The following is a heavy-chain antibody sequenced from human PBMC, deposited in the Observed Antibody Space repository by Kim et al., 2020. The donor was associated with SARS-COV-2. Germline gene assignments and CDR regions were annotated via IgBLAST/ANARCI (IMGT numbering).Heavy chain of an antibody. J-gene: IGHJ3*02. Sequence: GGSLRLSCAASGFTFSSYGMHWVRQAPGKGLEWVAVIWYDGSNKYYADSVKGRFTISRDNSKNTLYLQMNSLRAEDTAVYYCARVSCLWLTHPGCAFDTWGQGTMVTVSS. CDR2: IWYDGSNK. CDR3: ARVSCLWLTHPGCAFDT. D-gene: IGHD2-21*01. CDR1: GFTFSSYG. V-gene: IGHV3-33*01.